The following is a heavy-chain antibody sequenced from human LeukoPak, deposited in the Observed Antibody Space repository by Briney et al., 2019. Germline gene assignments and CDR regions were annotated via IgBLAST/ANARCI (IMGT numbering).Heavy chain of an antibody. CDR1: GFTFSSYA. V-gene: IGHV3-23*01. CDR2: IIGSGSST. J-gene: IGHJ1*01. Sequence: PGGSLRLSCAASGFTFSSYAMSWVRQAPGKGLEWVSAIIGSGSSTYYADSVKGRFTISRDNSKNTLFLQMNSLRAEDTALYYCARGGIGYYDSSGYDEYFQHWGQGTLVTVSS. D-gene: IGHD3-22*01. CDR3: ARGGIGYYDSSGYDEYFQH.